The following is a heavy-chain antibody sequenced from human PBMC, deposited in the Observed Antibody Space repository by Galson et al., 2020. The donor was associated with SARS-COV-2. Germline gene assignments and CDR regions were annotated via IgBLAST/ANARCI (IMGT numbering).Heavy chain of an antibody. CDR2: IYWDDDK. Sequence: SGPTLVKPTQTLTLTCSFSGFSVSTSGVGVGWIRQPPGKALEWLALIYWDDDKRYSPSLKSRLTITKDTSKNQVVLTMTNMDPVDTATYYCAHTLWGYGDKYYFDYWGQGTLVTVSS. D-gene: IGHD4-17*01. CDR3: AHTLWGYGDKYYFDY. V-gene: IGHV2-5*02. J-gene: IGHJ4*02. CDR1: GFSVSTSGVG.